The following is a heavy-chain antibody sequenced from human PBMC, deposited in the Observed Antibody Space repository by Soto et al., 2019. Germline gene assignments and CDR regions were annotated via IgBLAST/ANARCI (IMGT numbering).Heavy chain of an antibody. CDR1: DYHIRSDYY. J-gene: IGHJ3*02. CDR3: ARYRYYFDASGNYRTHAFDI. V-gene: IGHV4-38-2*01. Sequence: SETLSLTWVVSDYHIRSDYYWAWIRQPPGKGLEWIGSIYHGGSAYYNPSLNSRVTILVDTSNKQVSLRVTSVTAADTAVYYCARYRYYFDASGNYRTHAFDIWGPGTLVT. CDR2: IYHGGSA. D-gene: IGHD3-22*01.